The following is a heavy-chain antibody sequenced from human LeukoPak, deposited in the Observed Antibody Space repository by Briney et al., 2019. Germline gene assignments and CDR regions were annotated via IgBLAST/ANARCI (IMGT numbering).Heavy chain of an antibody. J-gene: IGHJ5*02. V-gene: IGHV4-39*01. CDR2: IYYSGST. D-gene: IGHD3-10*01. CDR1: GGSISNNNYY. CDR3: ARRGYYYNNWFDP. Sequence: SETLSLTCTVSGGSISNNNYYWDWIRQPPGKGLEWIGSIYYSGSTYYNPSLKSRVTISVDMSKNQFSLRLSSVTAADTAIYYCARRGYYYNNWFDPWGQGTLVTVSS.